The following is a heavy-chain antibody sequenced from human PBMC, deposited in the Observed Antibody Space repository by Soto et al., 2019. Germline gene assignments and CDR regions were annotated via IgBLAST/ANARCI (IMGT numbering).Heavy chain of an antibody. CDR2: IHYSGATSFFP. Sequence: NPSETLSLTCTVSGGSMRNYFWTWIRQPPGKGLEWIGYIHYSGATSFFPSYNPSLRGRVTTSEDTSKNQFSLKLLSVTTADTAVYFCAAGEASSRNLAPYYLDFWGQGTLVTVSS. D-gene: IGHD6-13*01. V-gene: IGHV4-59*01. CDR1: GGSMRNYF. CDR3: AAGEASSRNLAPYYLDF. J-gene: IGHJ4*02.